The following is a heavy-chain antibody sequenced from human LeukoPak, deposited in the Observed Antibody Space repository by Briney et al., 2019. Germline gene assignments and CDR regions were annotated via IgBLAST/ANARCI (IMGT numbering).Heavy chain of an antibody. J-gene: IGHJ4*02. CDR2: ISSSGSDI. D-gene: IGHD4-23*01. V-gene: IGHV3-21*05. CDR3: ARDYGGSSPFDY. Sequence: GGSLRLSCAASGFTFSSYSMHWVRQAPGKGLEWVSYISSSGSDIYYADSVKGRFTISRDNAKNSLYLHMNSLRAEDTAVYYCARDYGGSSPFDYWGQGTLVTVSS. CDR1: GFTFSSYS.